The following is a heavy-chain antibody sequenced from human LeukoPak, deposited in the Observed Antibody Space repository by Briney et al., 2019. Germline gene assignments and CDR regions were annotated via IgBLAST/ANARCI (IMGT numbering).Heavy chain of an antibody. J-gene: IGHJ3*01. Sequence: GTSVKVSCRASGFTFTSSAVQWVRQARGQRLEWIGWIVVGSGNTNYAQKFQERVTITRDMSTSTVYMELSSLRSEDTAVYYCAAEGRPTVVTFRKGAVDLWGQGTMVTVSS. CDR2: IVVGSGNT. D-gene: IGHD4-23*01. V-gene: IGHV1-58*01. CDR3: AAEGRPTVVTFRKGAVDL. CDR1: GFTFTSSA.